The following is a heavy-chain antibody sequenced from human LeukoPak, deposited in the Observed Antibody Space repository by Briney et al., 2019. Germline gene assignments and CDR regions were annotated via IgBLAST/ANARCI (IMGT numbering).Heavy chain of an antibody. CDR3: ARGCEQDYGGRDQASSGSRDFDY. Sequence: PSKTLSLTCAVYGGSFSGYYWSWIRQPPGKGLEWIGEINHSGSTNYNPSLKSRVTISVDTSKNQFSLKLSSVTAADTAVYYCARGCEQDYGGRDQASSGSRDFDYWGQGTLVTVSS. CDR2: INHSGST. J-gene: IGHJ4*02. D-gene: IGHD4-23*01. V-gene: IGHV4-34*01. CDR1: GGSFSGYY.